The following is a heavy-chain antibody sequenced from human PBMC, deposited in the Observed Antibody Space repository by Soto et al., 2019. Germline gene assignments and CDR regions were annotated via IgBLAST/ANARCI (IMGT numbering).Heavy chain of an antibody. CDR2: IKSKTDGGTT. CDR1: GFTFTKAW. V-gene: IGHV3-15*01. CDR3: TTEAPGYCSGGSCYAIDY. J-gene: IGHJ4*02. Sequence: GGSLRLSCAASGFTFTKAWMSWVRQAPGKGLEWVGRIKSKTDGGTTDYAAPVKGRFTISRDDSKNTLYLQMNSLKTEDTAVYYCTTEAPGYCSGGSCYAIDYWGQGTLVTVSP. D-gene: IGHD2-15*01.